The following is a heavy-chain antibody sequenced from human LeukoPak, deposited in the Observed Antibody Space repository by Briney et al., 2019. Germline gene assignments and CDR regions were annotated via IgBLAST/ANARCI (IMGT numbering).Heavy chain of an antibody. Sequence: GGSLRLSCAASGFTFSSHAMHWVRQAPGKGLEWVAFVSYDGRINSYADFVKGRFTISRDNSKNTLYLQMNSLRAEDTAVYFCARDLSRTYAVDYWGQGTLVTVSS. V-gene: IGHV3-30*04. CDR2: VSYDGRIN. J-gene: IGHJ4*02. CDR3: ARDLSRTYAVDY. CDR1: GFTFSSHA. D-gene: IGHD2-2*01.